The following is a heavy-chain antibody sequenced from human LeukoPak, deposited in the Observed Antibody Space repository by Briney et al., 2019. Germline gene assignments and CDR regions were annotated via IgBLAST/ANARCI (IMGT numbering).Heavy chain of an antibody. CDR2: IIPILGIA. V-gene: IGHV1-69*02. D-gene: IGHD1-14*01. CDR3: AAEPGFHTRWFDP. J-gene: IGHJ5*02. Sequence: SVKVSCKASGGTFSRYTISWVRQAPGQGLEWMGRIIPILGIANYAQKFQGRVTITADKSTSTAYMELSSLRSEDTAVYYCAAEPGFHTRWFDPWGQGTLVTVSS. CDR1: GGTFSRYT.